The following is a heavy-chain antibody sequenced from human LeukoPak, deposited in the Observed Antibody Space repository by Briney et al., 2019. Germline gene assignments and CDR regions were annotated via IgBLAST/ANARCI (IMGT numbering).Heavy chain of an antibody. CDR3: ASHTSMYGLWYLDSGFGC. V-gene: IGHV5-51*01. CDR1: GDSTISSS. J-gene: IGHJ4*02. D-gene: IGHD2-15*01. CDR2: IYPGDSDT. Sequence: GESLKISRKGFGDSTISSSVAWGRQMPGKSLEWMWGIYPGDSDTKYSPSFQGVVTISADKSTSTPSLQWRSLKASDTAMYSCASHTSMYGLWYLDSGFGCWGQGTLVTVSS.